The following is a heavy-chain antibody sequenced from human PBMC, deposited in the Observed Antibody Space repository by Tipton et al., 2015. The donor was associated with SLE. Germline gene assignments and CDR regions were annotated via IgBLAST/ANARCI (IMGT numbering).Heavy chain of an antibody. D-gene: IGHD5-12*01. Sequence: TLSLTCTVSGGSISSGSYYWSWIRQPAGKGLEWIGHIYATGITNYNPSLKSRVTISVDTSKNHLSLKLNSVTASDTAVYYCARQVASFDYWGQGTLVTVSS. CDR3: ARQVASFDY. V-gene: IGHV4-61*09. CDR1: GGSISSGSYY. J-gene: IGHJ4*02. CDR2: IYATGIT.